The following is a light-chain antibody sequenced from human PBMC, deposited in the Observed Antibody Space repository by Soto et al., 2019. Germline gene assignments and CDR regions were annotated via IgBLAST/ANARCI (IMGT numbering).Light chain of an antibody. CDR1: SSDVGGYSY. CDR2: DVS. J-gene: IGLJ1*01. V-gene: IGLV2-14*01. Sequence: QSVLTQPASVSGSPGQSITISCTGTSSDVGGYSYVSWYQQHPGKAPKLMIYDVSNRPSGVSYRFSGSKSGNTASLTISGLQAEDEADYYCSSFTTTISYVFGTGTKLTVL. CDR3: SSFTTTISYV.